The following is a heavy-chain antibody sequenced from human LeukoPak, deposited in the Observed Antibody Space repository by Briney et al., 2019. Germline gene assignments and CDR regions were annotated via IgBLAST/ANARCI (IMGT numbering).Heavy chain of an antibody. CDR3: AREWGMLGKPYYFDY. J-gene: IGHJ4*02. Sequence: SETLSLTCTVSGGSISSSSYYWGWIRQPPGKDLEWIGSIYHSGSTYYNPSLKSRVTISVDTSKNQFSLKLSSVTAADTAVYYCAREWGMLGKPYYFDYWGQGTLVTVSS. D-gene: IGHD3-16*01. CDR2: IYHSGST. V-gene: IGHV4-39*07. CDR1: GGSISSSSYY.